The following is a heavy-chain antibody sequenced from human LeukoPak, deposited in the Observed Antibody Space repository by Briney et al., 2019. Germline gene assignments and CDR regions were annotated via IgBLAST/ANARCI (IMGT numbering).Heavy chain of an antibody. CDR3: ARWRGAQSEFDY. D-gene: IGHD3-3*01. J-gene: IGHJ4*02. CDR1: GFIFSSYS. V-gene: IGHV3-7*01. Sequence: GGSLRLSCAGSGFIFSSYSMGWVRQAPGKGLEFVAHLKESGIEKEYVDSVEGRFTISRDNGKNSLCPQMNSLRAEDTALYFCARWRGAQSEFDYWGQGTHVIVSS. CDR2: LKESGIEK.